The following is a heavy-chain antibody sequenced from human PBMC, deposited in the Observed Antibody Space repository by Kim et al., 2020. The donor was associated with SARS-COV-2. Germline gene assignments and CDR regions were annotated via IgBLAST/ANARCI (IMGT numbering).Heavy chain of an antibody. Sequence: GGSLRLSCAASGFTFSSYAMSWVRQAPGKGLEWVSAISSSGGSTYYADSVKGRFTISRDNSKNTLYLQMNSLRAEDTAVYYCANGSVITIVGVVTIEEDSFDSWGQRTLVTVSS. CDR3: ANGSVITIVGVVTIEEDSFDS. J-gene: IGHJ4*02. D-gene: IGHD3-3*01. CDR2: ISSSGGST. CDR1: GFTFSSYA. V-gene: IGHV3-23*01.